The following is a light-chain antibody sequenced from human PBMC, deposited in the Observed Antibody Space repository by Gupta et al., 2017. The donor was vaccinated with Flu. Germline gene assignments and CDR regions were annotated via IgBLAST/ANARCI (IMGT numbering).Light chain of an antibody. Sequence: QSVLTQPPSVSAAPGKKVTISCSGSSSNIGNNYVSWYQQLPGTTPKLLIYDNNKRPSGIPDRFSGSKSGTSATLGITGLQTGDEADYYSGTWDSRLSAAVFGGGTQLTVL. CDR1: SSNIGNNY. CDR2: DNN. J-gene: IGLJ7*01. CDR3: GTWDSRLSAAV. V-gene: IGLV1-51*01.